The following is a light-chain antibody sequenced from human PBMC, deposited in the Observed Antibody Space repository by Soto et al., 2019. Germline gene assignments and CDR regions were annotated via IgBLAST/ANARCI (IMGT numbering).Light chain of an antibody. CDR3: QSYDTSLSGSV. Sequence: QSVLTQTPSVSGAPGQRVTISCTGSSSNVGAGYDVHWYQQLPGTAPKPLIYGNNNRPSGVPDRFSGSKSGTSASLAITGLQADDEADYYCQSYDTSLSGSVFGGGTKLTVL. J-gene: IGLJ2*01. V-gene: IGLV1-40*01. CDR1: SSNVGAGYD. CDR2: GNN.